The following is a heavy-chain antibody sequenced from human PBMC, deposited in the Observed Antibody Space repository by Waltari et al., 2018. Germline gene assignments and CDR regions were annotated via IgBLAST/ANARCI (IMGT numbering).Heavy chain of an antibody. Sequence: QVQLQESGPGLVKPSETLSLTCTVSGGSISSYYWSWIRQPPGKGLEWIGYIYYRGRTHYHPPPQGPIPHTINNAKDQFSPELDFGAAADTAVLYCGGVGWQGFLHQGVWGKGTTVPISS. CDR3: GGVGWQGFLHQGV. J-gene: IGHJ6*03. CDR2: IYYRGRT. V-gene: IGHV4-59*08. D-gene: IGHD2-2*01. CDR1: GGSISSYY.